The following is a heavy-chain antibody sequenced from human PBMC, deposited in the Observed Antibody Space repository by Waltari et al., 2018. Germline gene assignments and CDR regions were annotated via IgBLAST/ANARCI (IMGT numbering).Heavy chain of an antibody. CDR3: ATKYSSSSWDY. CDR2: ITSSLSRL. V-gene: IGHV3-48*03. J-gene: IGHJ4*02. CDR1: GFILGIFE. D-gene: IGHD6-6*01. Sequence: EVQLVESGGGLVQPGGSLRLSCAASGFILGIFEMSWVGQAPGKGLEWISSITSSLSRLYYADSVKGRFTISRDNAKNSLYLQMNSLRAEDTAVYYCATKYSSSSWDYWGQGTLVTVSS.